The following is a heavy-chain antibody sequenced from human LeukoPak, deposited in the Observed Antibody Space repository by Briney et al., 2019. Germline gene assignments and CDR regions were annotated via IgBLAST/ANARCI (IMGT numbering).Heavy chain of an antibody. CDR3: ARGGTFVSDY. Sequence: PGGSLRLSCEASAFTFSSYWMSWVRQAPGKGLEWVANIKEDGSEKYYVDSMKGRFTVSRDNTKNSLYLQMDSLRAEDTAVYYCARGGTFVSDYWGQGTLVTVSS. J-gene: IGHJ4*02. D-gene: IGHD1-1*01. CDR1: AFTFSSYW. V-gene: IGHV3-7*01. CDR2: IKEDGSEK.